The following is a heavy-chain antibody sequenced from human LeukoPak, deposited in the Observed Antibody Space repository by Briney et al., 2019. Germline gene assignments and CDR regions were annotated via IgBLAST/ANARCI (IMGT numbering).Heavy chain of an antibody. Sequence: AGGSLRLSCAASGFIFSSYSMNWVRQAPGKGLEWVSSISSSSSYIYYADSLKGRFTISRDNAKNSLYLQMNSLRAEDTAVYYCAKGYSHGYWGQGTLVTVSS. CDR2: ISSSSSYI. V-gene: IGHV3-21*04. CDR3: AKGYSHGY. J-gene: IGHJ4*02. CDR1: GFIFSSYS. D-gene: IGHD5-18*01.